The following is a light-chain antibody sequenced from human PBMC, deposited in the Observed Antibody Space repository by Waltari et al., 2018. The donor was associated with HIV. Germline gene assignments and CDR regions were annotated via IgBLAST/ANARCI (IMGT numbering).Light chain of an antibody. CDR1: QNIGIS. Sequence: DVQMIQSTSLLSSSVGYRVTKSGRASQNIGISLAWYQQQPGNSPKLLIFQASNLDSGVPPRFSGSRSGTEFSLTITGLQADDFATYYCQHSDADSRAFGQGTTV. CDR2: QAS. J-gene: IGKJ1*01. V-gene: IGKV1-5*03. CDR3: QHSDADSRA.